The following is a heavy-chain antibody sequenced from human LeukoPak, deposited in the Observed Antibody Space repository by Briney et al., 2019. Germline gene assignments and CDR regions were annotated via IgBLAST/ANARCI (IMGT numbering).Heavy chain of an antibody. CDR1: GFTFSDYY. D-gene: IGHD3-10*01. CDR3: ARDGQLGNYGSEYGMDV. V-gene: IGHV3-11*01. CDR2: ISSSGSTI. Sequence: GGSLRLSCAASGFTFSDYYMSWIRQAPGKGLEWGSYISSSGSTIYYADSVKGRFTISRDNAKNSLYLQMNSLRAEDTAVYYCARDGQLGNYGSEYGMDVWGQGTTVTVSS. J-gene: IGHJ6*02.